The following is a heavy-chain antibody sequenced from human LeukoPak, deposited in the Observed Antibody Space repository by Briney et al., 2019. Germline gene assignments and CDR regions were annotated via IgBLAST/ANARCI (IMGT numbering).Heavy chain of an antibody. J-gene: IGHJ3*02. Sequence: PSETLSLTCAVYGGSFSGYYWSWIHQPPGKGLEWIGEINHSGSTNYNPSLKSRVTISVDTSKNQFSLKLSSVTAADTAVYYCARSEIAVAGNDAFDIWGQGTMVTVSS. CDR1: GGSFSGYY. CDR2: INHSGST. CDR3: ARSEIAVAGNDAFDI. D-gene: IGHD6-19*01. V-gene: IGHV4-34*01.